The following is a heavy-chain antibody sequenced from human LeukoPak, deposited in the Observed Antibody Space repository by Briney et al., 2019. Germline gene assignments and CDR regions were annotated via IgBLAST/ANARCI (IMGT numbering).Heavy chain of an antibody. Sequence: ASVKVSCKASGYTFTSYAMHWVRQAPGQRLEWMGWINAGNGNTKYSQKFQGRVTITRDTSASTAYMELSSLRSEDTAVYYCARDGVLLWFGELRHYYYYGMDVWGKGTTVTVSS. CDR2: INAGNGNT. CDR1: GYTFTSYA. J-gene: IGHJ6*04. V-gene: IGHV1-3*01. D-gene: IGHD3-10*01. CDR3: ARDGVLLWFGELRHYYYYGMDV.